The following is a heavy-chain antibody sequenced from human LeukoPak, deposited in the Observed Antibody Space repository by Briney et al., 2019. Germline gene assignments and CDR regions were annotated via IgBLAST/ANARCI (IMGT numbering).Heavy chain of an antibody. CDR2: IYHSGST. V-gene: IGHV4-30-2*01. J-gene: IGHJ4*02. CDR3: AGQLVGATTFDY. CDR1: GGSISSGGYS. D-gene: IGHD1-26*01. Sequence: EASQTLSLTCAVSGGSISSGGYSWSWIRQPPGKGLEWIGYIYHSGSTNYNPSLKSRVTISVDKSKNQFSLKLSSVTAADTAVYYCAGQLVGATTFDYWGQGTLVTVSS.